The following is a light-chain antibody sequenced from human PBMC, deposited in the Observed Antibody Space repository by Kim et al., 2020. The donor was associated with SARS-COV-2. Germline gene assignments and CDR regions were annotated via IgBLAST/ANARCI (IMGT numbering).Light chain of an antibody. CDR1: SLRRYY. CDR3: KSRDSSGKGV. Sequence: SSELTQDPAVSVALGQTVRITCQGDSLRRYYASWYQQKPGQAPVLVIYGKNNRPSGIPDRFSGSSSGNTASLTITGAQAEEEADYYCKSRDSSGKGVFGG. V-gene: IGLV3-19*01. J-gene: IGLJ3*02. CDR2: GKN.